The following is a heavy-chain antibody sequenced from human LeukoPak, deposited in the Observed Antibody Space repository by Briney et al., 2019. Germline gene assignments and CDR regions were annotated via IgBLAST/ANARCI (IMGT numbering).Heavy chain of an antibody. Sequence: ASVKVSCKTSGYTFTSYYIHWVRQAPGQGLEWMGLIDPSGGSTSYAQNFQGRVTMTRDTSTSTVYMELSSLRSEDTAVYYCARAQSGSYLGNWFDPWGQGTLVTVSS. J-gene: IGHJ5*02. CDR2: IDPSGGST. CDR1: GYTFTSYY. CDR3: ARAQSGSYLGNWFDP. V-gene: IGHV1-46*01. D-gene: IGHD1-26*01.